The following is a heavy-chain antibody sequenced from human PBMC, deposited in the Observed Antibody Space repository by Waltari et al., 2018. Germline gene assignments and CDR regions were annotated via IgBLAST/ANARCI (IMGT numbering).Heavy chain of an antibody. CDR2: LSGSGGET. D-gene: IGHD6-25*01. CDR1: GFPFSAYA. V-gene: IGHV3-23*01. CDR3: ANSFAAAGSIDY. Sequence: EVTLLESGGGLVQPGGSLRLSCVASGFPFSAYAIHWVRQTPGKGLQWISVLSGSGGETHYARSVKGRFTVSRDNSKNTVYLQMTALRAEDTATYLWANSFAAAGSIDYWGQGTLVTVSS. J-gene: IGHJ4*02.